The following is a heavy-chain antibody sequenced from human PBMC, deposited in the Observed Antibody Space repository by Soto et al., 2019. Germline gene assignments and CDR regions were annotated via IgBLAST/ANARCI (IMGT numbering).Heavy chain of an antibody. D-gene: IGHD5-12*01. CDR2: ISYDGSNK. Sequence: QVQLVESGGGGVQPGRSLRLSCAASGFTFSSYGMHWVRQAPGKGLEWVAVISYDGSNKHYADSVKGRFTISRDNSKNTLYLQMNSLRAEDTAVYYCAKPFVAVDAFDIWGQGTMVTVSS. CDR1: GFTFSSYG. V-gene: IGHV3-30*18. CDR3: AKPFVAVDAFDI. J-gene: IGHJ3*02.